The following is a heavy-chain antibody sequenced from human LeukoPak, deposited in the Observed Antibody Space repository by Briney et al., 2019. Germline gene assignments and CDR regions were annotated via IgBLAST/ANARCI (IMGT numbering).Heavy chain of an antibody. J-gene: IGHJ4*02. V-gene: IGHV3-9*01. D-gene: IGHD4-17*01. CDR1: GFTFDDYA. CDR3: AKDGGADYGDYYFDY. Sequence: AGGSLRLSCAASGFTFDDYAMHWVRQAPGKGLEWVSGISWNSGSIGYADSVKGRFTISRDNAKNSLYLQMNSLRAEDTALYYCAKDGGADYGDYYFDYWGQGTLVTVSS. CDR2: ISWNSGSI.